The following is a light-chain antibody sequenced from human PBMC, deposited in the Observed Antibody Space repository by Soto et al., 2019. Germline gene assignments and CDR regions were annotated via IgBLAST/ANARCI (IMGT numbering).Light chain of an antibody. Sequence: QSALNQPASVSGSPGQSVTISCTATSSDVENYKLVSWYQQHPGKAPKLIIYEVTKRPSGVSNRFSGSKSANTASLTISGLQPEDEADYYCCSSVVSSVFGTGTKVTVL. J-gene: IGLJ1*01. CDR3: CSSVVSSV. CDR2: EVT. CDR1: SSDVENYKL. V-gene: IGLV2-23*02.